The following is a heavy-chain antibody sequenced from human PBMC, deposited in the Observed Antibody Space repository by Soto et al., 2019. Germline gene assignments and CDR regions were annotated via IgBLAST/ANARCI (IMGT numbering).Heavy chain of an antibody. CDR1: GYTFSSYA. J-gene: IGHJ5*02. D-gene: IGHD6-19*01. CDR2: INAANGNV. Sequence: QVQLVQSGAEVKKPGASVKVSCKASGYTFSSYALHWVRQAPGQRLEWMGWINAANGNVKYSQKFQGRDTRTRDTSESTAYMEMSSLRSEDTAGYYCARAVGQFDPWGQGTRVTVSS. CDR3: ARAVGQFDP. V-gene: IGHV1-3*01.